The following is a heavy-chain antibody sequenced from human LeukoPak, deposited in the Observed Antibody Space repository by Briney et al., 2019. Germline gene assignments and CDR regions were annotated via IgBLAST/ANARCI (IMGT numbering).Heavy chain of an antibody. CDR2: IKQDGSEK. D-gene: IGHD6-6*01. CDR3: ARGDGSIAARPLDYYYMDV. Sequence: GGSLRLSCAASGFTFSSYWMSWVRQAPGKGLEWVANIKQDGSEKYYVDSVKGRFTISRDNAKNSLYLQMNSLRAEDTAVYYCARGDGSIAARPLDYYYMDVWGKGTTVTVSS. CDR1: GFTFSSYW. V-gene: IGHV3-7*01. J-gene: IGHJ6*03.